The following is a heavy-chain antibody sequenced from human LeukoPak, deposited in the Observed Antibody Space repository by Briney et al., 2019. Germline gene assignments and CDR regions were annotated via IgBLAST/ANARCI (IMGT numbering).Heavy chain of an antibody. D-gene: IGHD2-15*01. CDR3: AKQMVERPHYYYMDV. V-gene: IGHV3-30*02. CDR2: IQDDESNK. CDR1: GFIFSSFG. Sequence: GGSLRLSCAASGFIFSSFGMHWVRQAPGKGLGWVAFIQDDESNKFYADSVKGRFTISRDNSKNTLFLQMNSLRPEDTALYYCAKQMVERPHYYYMDVWGKGTTVTVSS. J-gene: IGHJ6*03.